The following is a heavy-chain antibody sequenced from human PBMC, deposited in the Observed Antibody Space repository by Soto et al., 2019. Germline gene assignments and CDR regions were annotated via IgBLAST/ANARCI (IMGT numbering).Heavy chain of an antibody. D-gene: IGHD1-26*01. CDR1: GGTFSSYA. CDR2: IIPIFGTA. J-gene: IGHJ4*02. Sequence: SVKVSCKASGGTFSSYAISWVRQAPGQGLEWMGGIIPIFGTANYAQKFQGRVTITADESTSTAYMELSSLRSEDTAVYYCARVGSRCVVGATTSYFDYWGQGTLVTVSS. CDR3: ARVGSRCVVGATTSYFDY. V-gene: IGHV1-69*13.